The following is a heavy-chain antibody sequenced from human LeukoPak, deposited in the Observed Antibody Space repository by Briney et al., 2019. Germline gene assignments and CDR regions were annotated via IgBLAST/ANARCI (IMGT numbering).Heavy chain of an antibody. D-gene: IGHD3-22*01. V-gene: IGHV1-18*01. Sequence: ASVNLSFKASGSTFTSYGISWERQAPGQGLEWMGWISAYNGNTNYAQKLQGRVTMTTDTSTSTAYMELRSLRSDDTAVYYCARDQDITMTVNWFDPWGQGTLVTVSS. CDR1: GSTFTSYG. CDR2: ISAYNGNT. CDR3: ARDQDITMTVNWFDP. J-gene: IGHJ5*02.